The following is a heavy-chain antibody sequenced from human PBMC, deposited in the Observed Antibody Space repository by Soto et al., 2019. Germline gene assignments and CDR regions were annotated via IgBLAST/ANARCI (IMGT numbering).Heavy chain of an antibody. CDR2: ISYDGSNK. V-gene: IGHV3-30*03. Sequence: RLSCAASGFTFSSYGMHWVRQAPGKGLEWVAVISYDGSNKYYADSVKGRFTISRDNSKKSLYLQMNSLRADDTAVYYCARDSQWLQQYDSFDFWGQGTLVTVSS. D-gene: IGHD6-19*01. CDR3: ARDSQWLQQYDSFDF. CDR1: GFTFSSYG. J-gene: IGHJ3*01.